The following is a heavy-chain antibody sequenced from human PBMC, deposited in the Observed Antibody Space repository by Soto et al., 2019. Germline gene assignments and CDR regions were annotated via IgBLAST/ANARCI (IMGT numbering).Heavy chain of an antibody. CDR2: ISGSGGST. J-gene: IGHJ4*02. CDR1: GFTFSSYA. CDR3: AKGIAVAGTLPYYFDY. Sequence: VQLLESGGGLVQPGGSLRLSCAASGFTFSSYAMSWVRQAPGKGLEWVSAISGSGGSTYYADSVKGRFTISRDNSKNTLYLQMNSLRAEDTAVYYCAKGIAVAGTLPYYFDYWGQGTLVTVSS. V-gene: IGHV3-23*01. D-gene: IGHD6-19*01.